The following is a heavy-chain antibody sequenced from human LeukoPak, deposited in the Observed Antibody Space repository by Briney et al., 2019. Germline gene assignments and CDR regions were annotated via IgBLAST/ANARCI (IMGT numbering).Heavy chain of an antibody. J-gene: IGHJ4*02. D-gene: IGHD2-15*01. Sequence: GESLKISCKGSGYSFTSYWIGWVRQMPGEGLEWMGIIYPGDSDTRYSPSFQGQVTISADKSISTAYLQWSSLKASDTAMYYCARAASAYCSGGSCYFDYWGQGTLVTVSS. V-gene: IGHV5-51*01. CDR3: ARAASAYCSGGSCYFDY. CDR2: IYPGDSDT. CDR1: GYSFTSYW.